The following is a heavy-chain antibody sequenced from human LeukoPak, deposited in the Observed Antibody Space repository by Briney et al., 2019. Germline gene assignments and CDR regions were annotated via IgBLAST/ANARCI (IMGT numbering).Heavy chain of an antibody. J-gene: IGHJ5*01. D-gene: IGHD3-10*01. CDR1: GGSISSYY. CDR2: IYYSGST. V-gene: IGHV4-59*12. CDR3: ATDGMVRGPDAWFDS. Sequence: SETLSLTCTVSGGSISSYYWSWIRQPPGKGLEWIGYIYYSGSTNYNPSLKSRVTISVDTSKNQFSLYLTSVTAADTAVYYCATDGMVRGPDAWFDSWGQGTLVTVSS.